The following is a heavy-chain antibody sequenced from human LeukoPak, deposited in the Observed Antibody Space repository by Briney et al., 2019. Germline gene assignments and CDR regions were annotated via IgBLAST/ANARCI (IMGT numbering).Heavy chain of an antibody. CDR3: ARPKPRYCSSTSCPGSFDY. D-gene: IGHD2-2*01. CDR2: INHSGST. CDR1: GGSFSGYY. Sequence: SETLSLTCAVYGGSFSGYYWSWIRQPPGKGLEWIGEINHSGSTSYNPSLKSRVTISVDTSKNQFSLKLSSVTAADTAVYYCARPKPRYCSSTSCPGSFDYWGQGTLVTVSS. V-gene: IGHV4-34*01. J-gene: IGHJ4*02.